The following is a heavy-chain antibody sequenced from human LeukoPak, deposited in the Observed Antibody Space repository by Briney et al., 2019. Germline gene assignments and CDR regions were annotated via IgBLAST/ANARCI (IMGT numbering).Heavy chain of an antibody. V-gene: IGHV1-18*01. Sequence: ASVSVSCKASGYTFTSYGISWARQAPGQGLEWMGWISAYNGNTNYAQKLQGRVTMTTDTSTSTAYMELRSLRSDDTAVYYCARGAAAGIPEDWFDPWGQGTLVTVSS. J-gene: IGHJ5*02. CDR1: GYTFTSYG. CDR3: ARGAAAGIPEDWFDP. D-gene: IGHD6-13*01. CDR2: ISAYNGNT.